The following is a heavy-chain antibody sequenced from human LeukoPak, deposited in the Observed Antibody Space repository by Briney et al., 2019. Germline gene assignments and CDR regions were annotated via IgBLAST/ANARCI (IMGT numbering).Heavy chain of an antibody. D-gene: IGHD6-13*01. Sequence: SQTLSLTCAISGDSVSSNSDAWNWIRQSPSRGLEWLGRTYYRSKWYNDYAVSVKSRITINPDTSKNQFSLQLNSVTPEDTAVYYCARQTRIAAAGPSYYFDYWGQGTLVTVSS. V-gene: IGHV6-1*01. J-gene: IGHJ4*02. CDR2: TYYRSKWYN. CDR1: GDSVSSNSDA. CDR3: ARQTRIAAAGPSYYFDY.